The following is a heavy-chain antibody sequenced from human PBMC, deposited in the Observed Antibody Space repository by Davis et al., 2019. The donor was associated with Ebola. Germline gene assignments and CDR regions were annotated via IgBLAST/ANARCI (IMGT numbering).Heavy chain of an antibody. CDR3: ARGGITMMVVPRDYYYGLDV. CDR2: INPNSGGT. D-gene: IGHD3-22*01. CDR1: GYTFTGYY. J-gene: IGHJ6*02. Sequence: ASVKVSCKASGYTFTGYYMHWVRQAPGQGLEWMGRINPNSGGTNFAQKFQGRVTMSRDTSSSTAYMEMNRLRSDDTAVYFCARGGITMMVVPRDYYYGLDVWGQGTTVTVSS. V-gene: IGHV1-2*06.